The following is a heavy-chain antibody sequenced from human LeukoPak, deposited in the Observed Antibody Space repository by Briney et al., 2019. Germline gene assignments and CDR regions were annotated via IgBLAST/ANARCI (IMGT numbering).Heavy chain of an antibody. CDR2: IKHDGSEK. V-gene: IGHV3-7*01. CDR1: GFIFTNYF. CDR3: ATDRGWRTSGYYLYYFEY. Sequence: GGSLRLSCAASGFIFTNYFMSWVRQAPGKGLKWVASIKHDGSEKYYVDSVRGRFTISRDNTKNSLYLQMSSLRAEDTAVYYCATDRGWRTSGYYLYYFEYWGQGTLVTFSS. D-gene: IGHD3-3*01. J-gene: IGHJ4*02.